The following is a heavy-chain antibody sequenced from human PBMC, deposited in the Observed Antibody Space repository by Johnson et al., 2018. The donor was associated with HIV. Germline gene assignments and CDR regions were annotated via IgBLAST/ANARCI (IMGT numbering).Heavy chain of an antibody. D-gene: IGHD3-16*01. J-gene: IGHJ3*02. CDR2: IKSKTDGGTT. V-gene: IGHV3-15*01. Sequence: VQLVESGGGLVKPGGSLRLSCAASGFTFSNAWMSWVRQAPGKGLEWVGRIKSKTDGGTTEYAEPVKGRFTISRDDSKNTLYLQMNSLTTEDTAVYYCTTYATMITMYVEIKGGAFDIWGQGTMVTVSS. CDR1: GFTFSNAW. CDR3: TTYATMITMYVEIKGGAFDI.